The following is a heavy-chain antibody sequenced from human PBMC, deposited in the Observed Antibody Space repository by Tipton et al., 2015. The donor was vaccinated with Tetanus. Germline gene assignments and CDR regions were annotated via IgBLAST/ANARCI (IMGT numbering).Heavy chain of an antibody. V-gene: IGHV4-34*01. D-gene: IGHD3-10*01. Sequence: TLSLTCAVYGGSFSGYYWSWIRQPPGKGLEWIGEINQSGSTNYNPSLKSRVTISVDTSKNQFSLKLSSVTAADTAVYYCARGIMVRGVSRFDPWGQGTLVTVSS. CDR3: ARGIMVRGVSRFDP. CDR1: GGSFSGYY. CDR2: INQSGST. J-gene: IGHJ5*02.